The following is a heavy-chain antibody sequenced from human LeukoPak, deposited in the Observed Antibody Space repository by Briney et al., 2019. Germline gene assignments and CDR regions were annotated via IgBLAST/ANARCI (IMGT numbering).Heavy chain of an antibody. Sequence: PGGSLRLSCAASGFTFGSYSMNWVRQAQGKGLEWVSSISSSSSYIYYADSVKGRFTISRDNAKNSLYLQMNSLRAEDTAVYYCARDDSSGCFDYWGQGTLVTVSS. D-gene: IGHD6-19*01. J-gene: IGHJ4*02. V-gene: IGHV3-21*01. CDR2: ISSSSSYI. CDR1: GFTFGSYS. CDR3: ARDDSSGCFDY.